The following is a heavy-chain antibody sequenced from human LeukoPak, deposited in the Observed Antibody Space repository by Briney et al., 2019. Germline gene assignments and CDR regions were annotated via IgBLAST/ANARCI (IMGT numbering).Heavy chain of an antibody. V-gene: IGHV3-21*01. J-gene: IGHJ4*02. Sequence: GGSLRLSCAASGFTFNTFNMNRVRQAPGKGLEWVSSITSGGDYIYYADSVKGRFTTSRDNAKNSLSLQLNSLRVEDTAVYYCARGHYDVLAASYKWTPDYWGQGTLVTVSS. CDR2: ITSGGDYI. CDR1: GFTFNTFN. D-gene: IGHD3-9*01. CDR3: ARGHYDVLAASYKWTPDY.